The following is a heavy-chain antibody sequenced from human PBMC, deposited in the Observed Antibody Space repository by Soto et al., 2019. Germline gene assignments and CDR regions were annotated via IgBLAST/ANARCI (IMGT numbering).Heavy chain of an antibody. V-gene: IGHV4-30-4*01. CDR2: IYYSGST. Sequence: QVQLQESGPGLVKPSQTLSLTCTVSGGSISSGDYYWSWIRQPPGKGLEWIGYIYYSGSTYYNPSLKSRVTISVDTSQNQFSLKLSSVTAADTAVYYCARVWEKRDGYNFAHYFDYWGQGTLVTVSS. D-gene: IGHD5-12*01. CDR3: ARVWEKRDGYNFAHYFDY. J-gene: IGHJ4*02. CDR1: GGSISSGDYY.